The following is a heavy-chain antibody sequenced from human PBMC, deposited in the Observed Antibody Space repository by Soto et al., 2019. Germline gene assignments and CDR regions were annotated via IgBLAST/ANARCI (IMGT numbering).Heavy chain of an antibody. D-gene: IGHD3-9*01. CDR3: ARGKNDILTGSRFDP. J-gene: IGHJ5*02. Sequence: ASVKVSCKASGYTFTSYDINWVRQATGQGLEWMGRMNPNSGNTGYAQKFQGRVTMTRNTSISTAYMELSSLRSEDTAVYYCARGKNDILTGSRFDPWGQGTLVTVSS. CDR2: MNPNSGNT. V-gene: IGHV1-8*01. CDR1: GYTFTSYD.